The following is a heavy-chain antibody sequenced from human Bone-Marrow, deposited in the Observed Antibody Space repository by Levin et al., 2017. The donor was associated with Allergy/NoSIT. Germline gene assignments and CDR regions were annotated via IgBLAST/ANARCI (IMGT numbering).Heavy chain of an antibody. D-gene: IGHD2-15*01. V-gene: IGHV3-74*01. CDR1: GFTFSSYW. Sequence: GGSLRLSCAASGFTFSSYWMHWVRQAPGKGLVWVSRINSDGSSTSYADSVKGRFTISRDNAKNTLYLQMNSLRAEDTAVYYCAREFKGYCSGGSCYLGDYYYYGMDVWGQGTTVTVSS. CDR3: AREFKGYCSGGSCYLGDYYYYGMDV. J-gene: IGHJ6*02. CDR2: INSDGSST.